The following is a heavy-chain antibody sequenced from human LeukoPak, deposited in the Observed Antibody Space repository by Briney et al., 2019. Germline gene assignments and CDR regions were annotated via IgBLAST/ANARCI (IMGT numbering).Heavy chain of an antibody. V-gene: IGHV4-61*02. Sequence: PSETLSLTCTVSGGSISSGSYYWSWIRQPAGKGLEWIGRIYTSGSTNYNPSLKSRVTISVDTSKNQFSLKLSSVTAADTAVYYCARSGGSYFHYYYMDVWGKGTTVTISS. D-gene: IGHD1-26*01. CDR3: ARSGGSYFHYYYMDV. J-gene: IGHJ6*03. CDR2: IYTSGST. CDR1: GGSISSGSYY.